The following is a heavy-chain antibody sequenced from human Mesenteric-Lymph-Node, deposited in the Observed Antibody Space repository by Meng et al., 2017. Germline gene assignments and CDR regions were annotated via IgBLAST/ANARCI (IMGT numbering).Heavy chain of an antibody. D-gene: IGHD3-10*01. CDR1: GFTFSSYA. CDR2: ISYDGSNK. V-gene: IGHV3-30*04. Sequence: GESLKISCAASGFTFSSYAMHWVRQAPGKGLEWVAVISYDGSNKYYADSVKGRFTISRDNSKNTLYLQMNSLRAEDTAVYYCAVPDYYGSGSYPYWAQGTLVTVSS. J-gene: IGHJ4*02. CDR3: AVPDYYGSGSYPY.